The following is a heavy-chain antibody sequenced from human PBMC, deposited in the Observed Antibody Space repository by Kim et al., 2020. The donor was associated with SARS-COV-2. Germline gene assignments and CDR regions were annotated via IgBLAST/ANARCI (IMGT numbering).Heavy chain of an antibody. J-gene: IGHJ4*02. CDR3: SNLLTPGVFDY. Sequence: TYYNPSLKSRVTISVDTSKNQFSLKLSSVTAADTAVYYCSNLLTPGVFDYWGQGTLVTVSS. V-gene: IGHV4-39*01. D-gene: IGHD2-8*01. CDR2: T.